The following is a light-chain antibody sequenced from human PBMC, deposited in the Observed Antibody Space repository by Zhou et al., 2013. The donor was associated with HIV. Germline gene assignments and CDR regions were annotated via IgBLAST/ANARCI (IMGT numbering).Light chain of an antibody. CDR3: QQYNSSPLT. Sequence: DIQMTQSPSTLSASVGDRVTITCRASQTISDWLAWYQQKPGKAPKLLIYKASTLEIGVPSRFSGSGSGTEFTLTISSLQPDDFATYYCQQYNSSPLTFGGGTKVEIK. V-gene: IGKV1-5*03. CDR2: KAS. CDR1: QTISDW. J-gene: IGKJ4*01.